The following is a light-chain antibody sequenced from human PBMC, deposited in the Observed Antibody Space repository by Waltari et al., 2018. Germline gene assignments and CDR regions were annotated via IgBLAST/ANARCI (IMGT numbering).Light chain of an antibody. V-gene: IGKV1-33*01. CDR1: QDISKY. J-gene: IGKJ2*01. CDR2: DAS. Sequence: DFQLTQSPSSLSASLGDKVTIICQASQDISKYLNWYQQKPGKAPKLLISDASSLKSGVPSRFGGTGSGTHFTLTINSLQPEDIGTYYCQQYDNIPYTFGQGTKVEMK. CDR3: QQYDNIPYT.